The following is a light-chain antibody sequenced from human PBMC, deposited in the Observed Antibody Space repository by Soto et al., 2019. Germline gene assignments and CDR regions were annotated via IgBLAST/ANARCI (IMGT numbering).Light chain of an antibody. Sequence: QSALTQRPSVSGTPGQRVTISCSGTSSHIGKTTVNWCQQIPGMAPKVLIHTTDRRPSGVPDRFSGSKSGTSGSLAISDLQSEDEADYYCSAWDNSLNGYAFGTGTKVTVL. J-gene: IGLJ1*01. V-gene: IGLV1-44*01. CDR2: TTD. CDR1: SSHIGKTT. CDR3: SAWDNSLNGYA.